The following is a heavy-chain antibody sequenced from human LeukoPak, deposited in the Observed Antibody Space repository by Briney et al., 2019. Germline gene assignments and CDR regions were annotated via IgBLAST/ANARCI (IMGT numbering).Heavy chain of an antibody. CDR3: ARGTTYYYDSSGYFFDY. J-gene: IGHJ4*02. D-gene: IGHD3-22*01. Sequence: GGPLRLSCAASGFTFSSYDMHWVRQATGKGLEWVSAIGTAGDTYYPGSVKGRFTISRENAKNSLYLQMNSLRAGDTAVYYCARGTTYYYDSSGYFFDYWGQGTLATVSS. V-gene: IGHV3-13*01. CDR2: IGTAGDT. CDR1: GFTFSSYD.